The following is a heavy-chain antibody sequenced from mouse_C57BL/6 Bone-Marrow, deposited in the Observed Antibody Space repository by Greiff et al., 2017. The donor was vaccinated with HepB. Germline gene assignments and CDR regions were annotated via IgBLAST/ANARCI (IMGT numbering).Heavy chain of an antibody. J-gene: IGHJ3*01. D-gene: IGHD1-1*01. CDR2: IWSGGST. V-gene: IGHV2-2*01. CDR1: GFSLTSYG. CDR3: ARNHYGSSYRFAY. Sequence: QVHVKQSGPGLVQPSQSLSITCTVSGFSLTSYGVHWVRQSPGKGLEWLGVIWSGGSTDYNAAFISRLSISKDNSKSQVFFKMNSLQADDTAIYYCARNHYGSSYRFAYWGQGTLVTVSA.